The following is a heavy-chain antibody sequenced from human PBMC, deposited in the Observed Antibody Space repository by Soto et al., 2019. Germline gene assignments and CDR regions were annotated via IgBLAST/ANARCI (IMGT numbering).Heavy chain of an antibody. CDR3: ARQVPAAIRLGCFDP. CDR2: IYYSGST. CDR1: GGSISRSTYY. V-gene: IGHV4-39*01. Sequence: SETRSLTCTVSGGSISRSTYYWGWIRQPPGKGLEWIGSIYYSGSTYYRPSLKSRVTISVATSKDQFSLTLSSVTAADTDVYYCARQVPAAIRLGCFDPWGQGTLVTVSS. D-gene: IGHD2-2*02. J-gene: IGHJ5*02.